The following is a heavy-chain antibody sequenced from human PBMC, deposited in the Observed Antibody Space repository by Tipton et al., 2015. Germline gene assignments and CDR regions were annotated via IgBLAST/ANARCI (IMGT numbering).Heavy chain of an antibody. CDR1: GFPFTNYD. V-gene: IGHV1-8*01. D-gene: IGHD3-22*01. CDR2: MNFNSGKT. J-gene: IGHJ5*02. CDR3: ARDGSGWGWFDL. Sequence: QLVQSGAEVKKPGASVKVSCKPSGFPFTNYDVHWVRQATGQGLEWMGWMNFNSGKTDYGQKFQDRVTMTRNASTNTAYMELSSLTSEDTAVYYCARDGSGWGWFDLWGQGTLVTVSS.